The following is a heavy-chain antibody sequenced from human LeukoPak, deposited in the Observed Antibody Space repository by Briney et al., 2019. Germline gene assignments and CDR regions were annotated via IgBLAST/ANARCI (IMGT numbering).Heavy chain of an antibody. V-gene: IGHV3-74*01. D-gene: IGHD5-18*01. Sequence: GGSLRLSCAASAFTFSSYWMHWVRQAPGKGRVWVSRINSDGSSTSYADSVKGRFTISRDNAKNTLYLKMNSLRAEDTAVYYCATGRGYSYGSRPGWFDPWGQGTLVTVSS. CDR3: ATGRGYSYGSRPGWFDP. CDR2: INSDGSST. J-gene: IGHJ5*02. CDR1: AFTFSSYW.